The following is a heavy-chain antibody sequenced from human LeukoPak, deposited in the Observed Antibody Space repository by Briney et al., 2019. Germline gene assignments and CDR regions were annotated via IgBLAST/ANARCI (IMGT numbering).Heavy chain of an antibody. CDR1: GGSFSGYY. CDR2: INHSGST. V-gene: IGHV4-34*01. CDR3: ARDNFRVAGEANVDTAMAYYYYGMDV. D-gene: IGHD5-18*01. J-gene: IGHJ6*02. Sequence: SETLSLTCAVYGGSFSGYYWSWIRQPPGKGLEWIGEINHSGSTNYNPSLKSRVTISVDTSKNQFSLKLSSVTAEDTAVYYCARDNFRVAGEANVDTAMAYYYYGMDVWGQGTTVTVSS.